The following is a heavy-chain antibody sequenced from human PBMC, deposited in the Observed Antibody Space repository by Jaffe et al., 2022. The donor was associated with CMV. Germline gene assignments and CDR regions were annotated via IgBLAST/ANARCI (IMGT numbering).Heavy chain of an antibody. CDR2: IRSKDDTYAT. D-gene: IGHD3-10*01. Sequence: EVRLVESGGSLVQPGGSLKLSCAASGFIFSGSAIHWVRQASGKGLEWVGHIRSKDDTYATVYAASVRGRFTISRDDSKNTAYLHMNSLKTEDTAVYYCSRLLPHPYGSGSPFDFWGQGTLVTVSS. V-gene: IGHV3-73*01. J-gene: IGHJ4*02. CDR3: SRLLPHPYGSGSPFDF. CDR1: GFIFSGSA.